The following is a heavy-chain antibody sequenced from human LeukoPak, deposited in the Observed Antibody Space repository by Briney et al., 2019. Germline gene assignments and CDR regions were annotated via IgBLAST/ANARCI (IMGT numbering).Heavy chain of an antibody. Sequence: SETLSLTCTVSGGSISSSSYSWGWIRQPPGKGLEWIGSIYYSGTTYYNPSLKSRVTISVDTSKIQYSLKLSSVAATDTAVYFCARLRFDFWSGYTHPYFDYWGQGTLVTVSS. V-gene: IGHV4-39*01. CDR3: ARLRFDFWSGYTHPYFDY. D-gene: IGHD3-3*01. CDR2: IYYSGTT. J-gene: IGHJ4*02. CDR1: GGSISSSSYS.